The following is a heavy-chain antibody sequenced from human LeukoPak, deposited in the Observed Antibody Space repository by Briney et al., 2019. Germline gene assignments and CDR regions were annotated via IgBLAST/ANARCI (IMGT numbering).Heavy chain of an antibody. J-gene: IGHJ4*02. CDR2: IYSGGNT. CDR1: GFTVSSSH. Sequence: PGGSLRLSCAASGFTVSSSHMSWVRQAPGKGLEWVSIIYSGGNTYYADSVKGRFTISRDNSKNTLYLQMNSLRAEDTAVYYCARDGGDVPGLDYWGQGTLVTVSS. CDR3: ARDGGDVPGLDY. V-gene: IGHV3-53*05. D-gene: IGHD2-21*02.